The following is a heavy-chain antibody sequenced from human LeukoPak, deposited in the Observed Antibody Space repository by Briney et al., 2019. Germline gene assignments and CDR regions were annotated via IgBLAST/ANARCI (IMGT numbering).Heavy chain of an antibody. CDR1: GYTFTTYY. J-gene: IGHJ3*02. Sequence: ASVKVPCKASGYTFTTYYIHWVRQATGQGLEWMGWMNPNSGNTGYAQKFQGRVTMTRNTSISTAYMELSSLRSEDTAVYYCARGPSGWDAFDIWGQGTMVTVSS. CDR2: MNPNSGNT. CDR3: ARGPSGWDAFDI. V-gene: IGHV1-8*01. D-gene: IGHD6-19*01.